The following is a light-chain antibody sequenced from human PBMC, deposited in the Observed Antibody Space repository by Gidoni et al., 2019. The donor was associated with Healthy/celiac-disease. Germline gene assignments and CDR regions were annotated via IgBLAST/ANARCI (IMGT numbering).Light chain of an antibody. CDR3: QQYNNWPGT. Sequence: EIVMTHSPATLSVSPGERATLSCRASQSVSSNLAWYQQKPGQAPRLLIYGASTRATGIPARFSGSGSGTEFTLTISSLQSEDFAVYYCQQYNNWPGTFGQXTKLEIK. J-gene: IGKJ2*01. V-gene: IGKV3-15*01. CDR1: QSVSSN. CDR2: GAS.